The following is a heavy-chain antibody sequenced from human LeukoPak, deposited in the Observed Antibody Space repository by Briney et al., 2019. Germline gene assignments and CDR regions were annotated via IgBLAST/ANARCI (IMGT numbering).Heavy chain of an antibody. J-gene: IGHJ4*02. V-gene: IGHV3-7*01. D-gene: IGHD6-13*01. CDR3: ARERKGSSWYDGKEPFDY. CDR1: TFTFSNSW. CDR2: IDQDGREK. Sequence: QPGGSLRLSCVASTFTFSNSWMSWVRQVPGKGLEWVANIDQDGREKNYVDSVKGRFTISRDNGKNSLYLEMNSLRAEDTAVYYCARERKGSSWYDGKEPFDYWGQGTLVTVSS.